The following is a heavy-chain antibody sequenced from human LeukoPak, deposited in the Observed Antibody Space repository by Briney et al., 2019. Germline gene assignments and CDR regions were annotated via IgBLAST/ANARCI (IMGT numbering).Heavy chain of an antibody. J-gene: IGHJ4*02. Sequence: GGSLRLSCAASGFTFSSYSMNWVRRAPGKGLEWVSSISSSSSYIYYADSVKGRFTISRDNAKNSLYLQMNSLRAEDTAVYYCARGRRLEFDYWGQGTLVTVSS. CDR2: ISSSSSYI. CDR3: ARGRRLEFDY. V-gene: IGHV3-21*01. CDR1: GFTFSSYS. D-gene: IGHD1-1*01.